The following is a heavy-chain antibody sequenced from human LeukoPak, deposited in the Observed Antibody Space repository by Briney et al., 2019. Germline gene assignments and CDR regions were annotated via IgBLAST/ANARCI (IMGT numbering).Heavy chain of an antibody. CDR1: GYSISSGYY. CDR2: IYHSGST. D-gene: IGHD3-22*01. Sequence: PSETPSLTCAVSGYSISSGYYWGWIRQPPGKGLEWIGSIYHSGSTYYNPSLKSRVTISVDTSKNQFSLKLSSVTAADTAVYYCARYSYYYDSSGYYLDYWGQGTLVTVSS. CDR3: ARYSYYYDSSGYYLDY. J-gene: IGHJ4*02. V-gene: IGHV4-38-2*01.